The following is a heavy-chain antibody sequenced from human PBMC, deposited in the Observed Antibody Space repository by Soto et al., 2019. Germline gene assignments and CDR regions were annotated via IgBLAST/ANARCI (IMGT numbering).Heavy chain of an antibody. Sequence: EVQLVESGGGLVQPGGSLRLSCAASGFTFSSYSMNWVRQAPGKGLEWISYISYSSSSIQYADSVKGRFTISRDNAKNSLYLQMSSLRDEDTAVYYCARAGGGTGYWGQGTLVTVAS. J-gene: IGHJ4*02. CDR2: ISYSSSSI. CDR1: GFTFSSYS. D-gene: IGHD3-16*01. CDR3: ARAGGGTGY. V-gene: IGHV3-48*02.